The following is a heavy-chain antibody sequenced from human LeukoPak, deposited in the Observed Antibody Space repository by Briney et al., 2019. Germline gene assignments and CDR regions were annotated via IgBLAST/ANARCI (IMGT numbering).Heavy chain of an antibody. V-gene: IGHV4-39*01. J-gene: IGHJ4*01. CDR3: ASDKGYSNNYFDY. Sequence: ESLSLTCTVSGGSISTTGYYWAWIRQPPGKGLEWIASIYYGGSTYYNSSLKSRVTISVDTSRNQFSLKLSSVTAADTALYYCASDKGYSNNYFDYWGQGTLVTVSS. D-gene: IGHD6-13*01. CDR2: IYYGGST. CDR1: GGSISTTGYY.